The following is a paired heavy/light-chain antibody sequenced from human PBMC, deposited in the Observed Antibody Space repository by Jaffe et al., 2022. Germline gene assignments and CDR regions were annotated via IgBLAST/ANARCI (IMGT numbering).Light chain of an antibody. CDR1: QSVLYSSNNKNY. CDR3: QQYYSTPT. J-gene: IGKJ1*01. CDR2: WAS. V-gene: IGKV4-1*01. Sequence: DIVMTQSPDSLAVSLGERATINCKSSQSVLYSSNNKNYLAWYQQKPGQPPKLLIYWASTRESGVPDRFSGSGSGTDFTLTISSLQAEDVAVYYCQQYYSTPTFGQGTKVEIK.
Heavy chain of an antibody. D-gene: IGHD2-2*01. V-gene: IGHV1-18*01. CDR1: GYTFTSYG. CDR3: ARLGYCSSTSCYAYYYFDY. J-gene: IGHJ4*02. CDR2: ISAYNGNT. Sequence: QVQLVQSGAEVKKPGASVKVSCKASGYTFTSYGISWVRQAPGQGLEWMGWISAYNGNTNYAQKLQGRVTMTTDTSTSTAYMELRSLRSDDTAVYYCARLGYCSSTSCYAYYYFDYWGQGTLVTVSS.